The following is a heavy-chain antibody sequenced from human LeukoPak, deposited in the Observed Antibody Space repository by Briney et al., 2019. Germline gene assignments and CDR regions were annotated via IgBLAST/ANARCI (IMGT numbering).Heavy chain of an antibody. V-gene: IGHV1-69*05. CDR1: GGTFSSYA. Sequence: SVKVSCKASGGTFSSYAISWVRQAPGQGLEWMGGIIPIFGTANYAQKFQGRVTITTDESTSTAYMELSSLRSEDTAVYYCARDRYGGSYFDFDYWGQGTLVTVSS. CDR3: ARDRYGGSYFDFDY. CDR2: IIPIFGTA. J-gene: IGHJ4*02. D-gene: IGHD1-26*01.